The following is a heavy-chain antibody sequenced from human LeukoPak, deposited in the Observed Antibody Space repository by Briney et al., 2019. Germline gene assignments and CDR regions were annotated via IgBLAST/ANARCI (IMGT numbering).Heavy chain of an antibody. V-gene: IGHV3-23*01. D-gene: IGHD2-15*01. CDR1: GFTFSTYG. Sequence: GGSLRLSCAASGFTFSTYGMNWVRQAPGKGLEWVSAISSSGDSTYYADSVKGRFTIPRANSKNTPYLQMNSLRAEDPAVYYCAKDRLRYCASDNCYSPVDYWGQGTLVSVSS. J-gene: IGHJ4*01. CDR3: AKDRLRYCASDNCYSPVDY. CDR2: ISSSGDST.